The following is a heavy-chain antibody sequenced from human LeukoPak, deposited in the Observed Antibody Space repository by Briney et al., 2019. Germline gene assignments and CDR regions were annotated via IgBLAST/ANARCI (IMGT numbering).Heavy chain of an antibody. D-gene: IGHD6-13*01. CDR1: GYTFTSYG. J-gene: IGHJ4*02. V-gene: IGHV1-18*03. CDR2: ISAYNDNT. Sequence: ASVKVSCKASGYTFTSYGIIWVRQAPGQGLEWMGWISAYNDNTNYAQKFQGRVTMTTDTSTSTAYMELRSLRSDDMAVYYCARDLPYSSSWESIDYWGQGTLVTVSS. CDR3: ARDLPYSSSWESIDY.